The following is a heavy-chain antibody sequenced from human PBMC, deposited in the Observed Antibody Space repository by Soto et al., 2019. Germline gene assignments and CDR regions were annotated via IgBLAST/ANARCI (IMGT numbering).Heavy chain of an antibody. J-gene: IGHJ6*02. V-gene: IGHV4-31*03. D-gene: IGHD5-18*01. Sequence: SETLSLTCTVSGGSISSGGYYWSWIRQHPGKGLEWIGYIYYSGSTYYNPSLKSRVTISVDTSKNQFSLKLSSVTAADTAVYYCASGTQLWLLNGTDVWGQGTTVTVSS. CDR3: ASGTQLWLLNGTDV. CDR1: GGSISSGGYY. CDR2: IYYSGST.